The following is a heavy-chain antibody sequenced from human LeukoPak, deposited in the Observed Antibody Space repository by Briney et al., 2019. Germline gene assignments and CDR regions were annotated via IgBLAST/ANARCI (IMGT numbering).Heavy chain of an antibody. CDR2: IYYSGST. Sequence: SETLSLTCTVSGGSISSSSYYWGWIRQPPGKGLEWIGSIYYSGSTYYNPSLKSRVTISVDTSKNQFSLKLSPVTAADTAVYCCARPDYYDSSGYYPGAFDIWGQGTMVTVSS. V-gene: IGHV4-39*01. D-gene: IGHD3-22*01. J-gene: IGHJ3*02. CDR3: ARPDYYDSSGYYPGAFDI. CDR1: GGSISSSSYY.